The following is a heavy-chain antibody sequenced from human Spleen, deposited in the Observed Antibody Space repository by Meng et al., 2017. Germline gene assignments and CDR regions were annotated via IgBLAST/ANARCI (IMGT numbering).Heavy chain of an antibody. V-gene: IGHV4-39*07. CDR1: GGSLSSRSYY. CDR2: IHYSGRT. J-gene: IGHJ4*02. D-gene: IGHD2-21*01. Sequence: SETLSLTCTVSGGSLSSRSYYWGWIRQPPGKGLEWIGSIHYSGRTYYNPSLKSRVTISVDTSKNQFSLKWSSVTAADTAVYYCARDSSTVWDNSGYCVFEDWGQGTLVTVSS. CDR3: ARDSSTVWDNSGYCVFED.